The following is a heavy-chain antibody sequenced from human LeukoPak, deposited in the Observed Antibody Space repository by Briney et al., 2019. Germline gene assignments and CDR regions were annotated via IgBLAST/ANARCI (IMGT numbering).Heavy chain of an antibody. CDR1: GYTLTSYG. J-gene: IGHJ5*02. CDR3: ARDNDSSGWYLNNWFDP. V-gene: IGHV1-18*01. CDR2: ISAYNGNT. D-gene: IGHD6-19*01. Sequence: GASVKVSCKASGYTLTSYGISGVRQAPGQGLEWMVWISAYNGNTNYEQKLQGRVTMTTDTSTSTAYMELRSLRSDDTAVYYCARDNDSSGWYLNNWFDPWGQGTLVTVSS.